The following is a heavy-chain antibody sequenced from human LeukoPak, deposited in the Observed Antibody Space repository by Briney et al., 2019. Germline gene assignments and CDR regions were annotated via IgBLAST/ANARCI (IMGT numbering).Heavy chain of an antibody. V-gene: IGHV3-15*01. D-gene: IGHD3-10*01. CDR1: GFTFSNAW. Sequence: GGSLRLSCAASGFTFSNAWMSWVRQAPGKGLEWVGRIKSKTDGGTTDYAAPVKGRFTISRDDSKNTLYLQMNSLKTEDTAVYYCTTDYYGSGSLERWGQGTLVTVSS. CDR3: TTDYYGSGSLER. J-gene: IGHJ4*02. CDR2: IKSKTDGGTT.